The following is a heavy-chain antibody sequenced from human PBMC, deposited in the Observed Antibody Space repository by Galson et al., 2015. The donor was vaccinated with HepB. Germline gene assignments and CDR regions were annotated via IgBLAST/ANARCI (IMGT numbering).Heavy chain of an antibody. V-gene: IGHV3-30-3*01. CDR1: GFTFSSYA. CDR3: ASWGIVATNNYYYYGMDV. J-gene: IGHJ6*02. CDR2: ISYDGSNK. Sequence: SLRLSCAASGFTFSSYAMHWVRQAPGKGLEWVAVISYDGSNKYYADSVKGRFTISRDNSKNTLYLQMNSLRAEDTAVYYCASWGIVATNNYYYYGMDVWGQGTTVTVSS. D-gene: IGHD5-12*01.